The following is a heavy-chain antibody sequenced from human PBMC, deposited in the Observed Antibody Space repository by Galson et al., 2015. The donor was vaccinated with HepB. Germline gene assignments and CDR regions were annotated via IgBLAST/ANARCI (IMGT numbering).Heavy chain of an antibody. V-gene: IGHV3-21*04. CDR1: RFTFSSYA. Sequence: SLRLSCAASRFTFSSYAMSWVRQAPGKGLEWVSSISSRSSYIYYADSVKGRFTISRDNAKTSLDLQMNSLRVEDTAVYYCTREGWGYYGSGSHYTDYYYKGMDVWGQGTTVTVSS. CDR3: TREGWGYYGSGSHYTDYYYKGMDV. D-gene: IGHD3-10*01. CDR2: ISSRSSYI. J-gene: IGHJ6*02.